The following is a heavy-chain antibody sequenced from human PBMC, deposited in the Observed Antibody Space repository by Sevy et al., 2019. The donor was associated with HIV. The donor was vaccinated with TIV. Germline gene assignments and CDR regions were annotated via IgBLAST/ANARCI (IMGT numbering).Heavy chain of an antibody. Sequence: ASVKVSCKASGYTFTSYGISWVRQAPGQGLEWMGWISTYNTVRNSAQKFHDRVTMTIDTSTNTAYMELRGLRSDDTAVYYCARSTQVAGRSNWFDPWGQGTLVTVSS. CDR3: ARSTQVAGRSNWFDP. D-gene: IGHD6-19*01. CDR1: GYTFTSYG. J-gene: IGHJ5*02. V-gene: IGHV1-18*01. CDR2: ISTYNTVR.